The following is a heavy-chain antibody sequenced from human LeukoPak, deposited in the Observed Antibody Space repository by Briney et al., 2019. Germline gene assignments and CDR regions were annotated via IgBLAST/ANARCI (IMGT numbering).Heavy chain of an antibody. CDR3: ARHVGYCTRTNCYTYLDV. Sequence: GESLEISCEASGYIFTNYWIGWVRQMPGKGLEWMGIIHPGDSDTRYSPSFQGQVTISVDKPINIAYLQWSSLRASDTAMYYCARHVGYCTRTNCYTYLDVWGKGTTVTVSS. J-gene: IGHJ6*03. CDR1: GYIFTNYW. CDR2: IHPGDSDT. D-gene: IGHD2-2*01. V-gene: IGHV5-51*01.